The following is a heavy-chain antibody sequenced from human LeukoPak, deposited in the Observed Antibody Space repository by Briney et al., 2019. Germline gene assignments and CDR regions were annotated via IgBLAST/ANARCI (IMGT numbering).Heavy chain of an antibody. CDR3: ARADCVGSSCYGMDV. CDR2: INPNTGGT. V-gene: IGHV1-2*02. Sequence: ASVKVSCKASGYSFTAYYMHWVRQAPGQGLEWMGWINPNTGGTNYAQKFQGRVTMTRDTSISIAYMELNSLGSDGTAVYYCARADCVGSSCYGMDVWGQGSTVTVSS. D-gene: IGHD6-13*01. J-gene: IGHJ6*02. CDR1: GYSFTAYY.